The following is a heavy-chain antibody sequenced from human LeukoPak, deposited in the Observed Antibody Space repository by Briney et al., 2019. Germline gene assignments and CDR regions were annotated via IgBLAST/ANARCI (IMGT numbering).Heavy chain of an antibody. CDR1: GGSISSSSHY. D-gene: IGHD1-26*01. CDR2: IYYSGST. CDR3: ARWSWDRSGWYFDL. J-gene: IGHJ2*01. V-gene: IGHV4-39*07. Sequence: RPSETLSLTCTVSGGSISSSSHYWGWIRQPPGKGLEWIGSIYYSGSTYYNPSLKSRVTISVDTSKNQFSLKLSSVTAADTAVYYCARWSWDRSGWYFDLWGRGTLVTVSS.